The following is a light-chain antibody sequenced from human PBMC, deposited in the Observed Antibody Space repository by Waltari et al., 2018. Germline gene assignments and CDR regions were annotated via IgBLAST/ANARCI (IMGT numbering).Light chain of an antibody. J-gene: IGKJ3*01. CDR1: QSVSSY. V-gene: IGKV3-11*01. Sequence: EIVLTQSPATTPLSPGERATLSCRASQSVSSYLAWYQQKPGQAPRLLIYDASNRATGIPSRFSGSGSETDFTLTISSLEPEDFAVYYCQQRSNPFTFGPGTKVDIK. CDR3: QQRSNPFT. CDR2: DAS.